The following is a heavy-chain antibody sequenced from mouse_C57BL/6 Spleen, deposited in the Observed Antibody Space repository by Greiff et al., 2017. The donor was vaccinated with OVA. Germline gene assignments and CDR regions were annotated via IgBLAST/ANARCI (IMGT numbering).Heavy chain of an antibody. D-gene: IGHD2-1*01. CDR2: IRSKSNNYAT. J-gene: IGHJ3*01. Sequence: EVKLMESGGGLVQPKGSLKLSCAASGFSFNTYAMNWVRQAPGKGLEWVARIRSKSNNYATYYADSVKDRFTISRDDSESMLYLQMNNLKTEDTAMYYCVYGNYAYWGQGTLVTVSA. CDR1: GFSFNTYA. CDR3: VYGNYAY. V-gene: IGHV10-1*01.